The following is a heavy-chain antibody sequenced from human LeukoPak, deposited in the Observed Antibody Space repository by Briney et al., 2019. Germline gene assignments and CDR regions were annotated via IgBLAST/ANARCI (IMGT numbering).Heavy chain of an antibody. D-gene: IGHD2-2*01. CDR2: INPNSGGT. V-gene: IGHV1-2*02. J-gene: IGHJ4*02. Sequence: ASVKVSCKASGYTFTGYYMHWVRQAPGQGLEWMGWINPNSGGTNYAQKFQGRVTMTRDTSISIAYMELSRLRSDDTAVYYCARNGYCSSTSCHPSEDYWGQGTLVTVSS. CDR1: GYTFTGYY. CDR3: ARNGYCSSTSCHPSEDY.